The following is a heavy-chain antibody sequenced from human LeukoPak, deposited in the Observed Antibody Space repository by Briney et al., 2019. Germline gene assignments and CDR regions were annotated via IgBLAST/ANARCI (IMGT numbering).Heavy chain of an antibody. CDR1: GFTFSSYS. CDR2: ISSSSSTI. Sequence: GGSLRLSCAASGFTFSSYSMNWVRQAPGKGLEWVSYISSSSSTIYYADSVKGRFTISRDNAKNSLYLQMNSLRAEDTAVYYCARARDYYGSGSYNWFDPWGQGTLVTVSS. V-gene: IGHV3-48*04. D-gene: IGHD3-10*01. CDR3: ARARDYYGSGSYNWFDP. J-gene: IGHJ5*02.